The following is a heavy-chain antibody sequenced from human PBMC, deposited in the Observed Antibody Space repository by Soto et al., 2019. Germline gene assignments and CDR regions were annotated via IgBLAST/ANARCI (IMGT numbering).Heavy chain of an antibody. J-gene: IGHJ4*02. V-gene: IGHV3-66*01. CDR2: IYSGSST. CDR3: ARDGSLRCY. CDR1: GFTVSSNY. Sequence: GGSLRLSCAASGFTVSSNYMSWVRQAPGKGLEWVSVIYSGSSTYYADSVKGRFTISKDNCKNTLYLKMHSPRAEDTAVYYCARDGSLRCYWGQGTLVTVSS.